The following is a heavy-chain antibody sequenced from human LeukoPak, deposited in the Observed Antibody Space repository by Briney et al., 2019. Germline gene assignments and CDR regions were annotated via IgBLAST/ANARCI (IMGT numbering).Heavy chain of an antibody. CDR1: GYTFIDYY. CDR2: INPSSGGT. J-gene: IGHJ4*02. Sequence: ASVKVSCKASGYTFIDYYMHWVRQAPGQGLEWMGRINPSSGGTNYAQKFQGRVTMTRDTSISTAYMELSRLRSDDTAVYYCARVGLGYCSSTSCYGDGYWGQGTLVTVSS. CDR3: ARVGLGYCSSTSCYGDGY. V-gene: IGHV1-2*06. D-gene: IGHD2-2*01.